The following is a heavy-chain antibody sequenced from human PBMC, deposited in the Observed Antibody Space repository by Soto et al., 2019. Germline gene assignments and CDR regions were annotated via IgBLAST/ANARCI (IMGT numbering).Heavy chain of an antibody. D-gene: IGHD1-26*01. CDR3: ARVRWELRKPPFDY. Sequence: PGGSLRLSCAASGFTFSSYEMTWVRQAPGKGLEWVSYISSSGSTIYYADSLKGRFTISRDNAKNSLYLQMNSLRAEDTAVYYCARVRWELRKPPFDYWGQGTLVTVSS. CDR2: ISSSGSTI. V-gene: IGHV3-48*03. J-gene: IGHJ4*02. CDR1: GFTFSSYE.